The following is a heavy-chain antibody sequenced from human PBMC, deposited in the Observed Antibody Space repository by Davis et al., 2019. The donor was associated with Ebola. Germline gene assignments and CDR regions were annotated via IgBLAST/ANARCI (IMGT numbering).Heavy chain of an antibody. CDR3: ARGGGWLVRDY. CDR2: IYYSGST. CDR1: GGSISSYY. J-gene: IGHJ4*02. D-gene: IGHD6-19*01. Sequence: LRLSCTVSGGSISSYYWSWIRQPPGKGLEWIGYIYYSGSTNYNPSLKSRVTISVDTSKNQFSLKLSSVTAADTAVYYCARGGGWLVRDYWGQGTLVTVSS. V-gene: IGHV4-59*12.